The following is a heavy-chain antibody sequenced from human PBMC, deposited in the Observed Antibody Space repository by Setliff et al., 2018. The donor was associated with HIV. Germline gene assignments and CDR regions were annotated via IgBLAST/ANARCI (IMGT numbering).Heavy chain of an antibody. CDR3: AKHECSGGCYYYMDV. CDR1: GFNFMFFA. V-gene: IGHV3-23*01. D-gene: IGHD2-15*01. Sequence: GGSLRLSCTAPGFNFMFFAMSWVRQAPGKGLEWVSGISGSNSRTDYVDSVKGRFTISRDKSKNTLYLQLNSLRAEDTAVYYCAKHECSGGCYYYMDVWGKGIMVTV. CDR2: ISGSNSRT. J-gene: IGHJ6*03.